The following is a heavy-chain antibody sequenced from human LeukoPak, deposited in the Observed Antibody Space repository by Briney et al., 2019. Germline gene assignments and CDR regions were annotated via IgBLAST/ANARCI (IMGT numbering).Heavy chain of an antibody. J-gene: IGHJ4*02. V-gene: IGHV4-38-2*02. CDR2: IYDSGSS. Sequence: SETLSLTCSVSGYSISNSYYWGWIRHPPRKGLEWIGSIYDSGSSYYNPSLKSRVTISVDTSKNQLSLKVSSVTAADTAVYYCARVFEDGYNSFDYWGQGTLVTVSS. D-gene: IGHD5-24*01. CDR1: GYSISNSYY. CDR3: ARVFEDGYNSFDY.